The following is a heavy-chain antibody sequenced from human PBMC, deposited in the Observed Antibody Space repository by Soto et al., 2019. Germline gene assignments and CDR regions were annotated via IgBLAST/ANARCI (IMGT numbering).Heavy chain of an antibody. V-gene: IGHV4-31*03. J-gene: IGHJ4*02. Sequence: SETLSLTCTVSGGSISSGGYYWSWIRQRPGKGLEWIGYIYYSGSTYYNPSLKSRVTMSVDTAKNQFSLKLTSVTAVDTAVYYCARKPRLAAAEFAYWGQGVLVTVSS. D-gene: IGHD6-13*01. CDR1: GGSISSGGYY. CDR3: ARKPRLAAAEFAY. CDR2: IYYSGST.